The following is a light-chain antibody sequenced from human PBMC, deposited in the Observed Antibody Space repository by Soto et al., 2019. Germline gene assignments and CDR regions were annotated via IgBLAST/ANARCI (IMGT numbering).Light chain of an antibody. CDR2: GAS. V-gene: IGKV3-20*01. CDR1: QSISSSY. J-gene: IGKJ4*01. CDR3: HHYGSSPLT. Sequence: EIVLTQSPGTLSLSPGERATLSCRASQSISSSYLAWFQQKPGQAPRLLIYGASSRATGIPGRFSGSGSGTDFTLTISRLEPEDFAVFYCHHYGSSPLTFGGGTKVEIK.